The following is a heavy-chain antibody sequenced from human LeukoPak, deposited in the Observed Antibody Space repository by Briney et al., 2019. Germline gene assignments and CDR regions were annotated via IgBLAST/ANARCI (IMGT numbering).Heavy chain of an antibody. Sequence: GRSLRLSCAASGFTFSSYAMHWVRQAPGKGLEWVAVISYDGSNKYYADSVKGRFTISRDNSKNTLYLEMNSLRPEDTAVYYCARDRRWLQYSDYWGQGTLVTVSS. D-gene: IGHD5-24*01. CDR3: ARDRRWLQYSDY. J-gene: IGHJ4*02. CDR1: GFTFSSYA. V-gene: IGHV3-30*04. CDR2: ISYDGSNK.